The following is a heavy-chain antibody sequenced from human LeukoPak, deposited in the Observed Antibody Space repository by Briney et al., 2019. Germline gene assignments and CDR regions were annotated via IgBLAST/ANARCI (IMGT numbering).Heavy chain of an antibody. J-gene: IGHJ4*02. CDR2: ISGSGGST. V-gene: IGHV3-23*01. CDR1: GFTFSSYA. D-gene: IGHD1-26*01. CDR3: AKLRIVGATRDGFDY. Sequence: GGSLRLSCAASGFTFSSYAMSWVRQAPGKGLEGVSAISGSGGSTYYADSVKGRFTISRDNSKNTLYLQMNSLRAEDTAVYYCAKLRIVGATRDGFDYWGQGTLVTVSS.